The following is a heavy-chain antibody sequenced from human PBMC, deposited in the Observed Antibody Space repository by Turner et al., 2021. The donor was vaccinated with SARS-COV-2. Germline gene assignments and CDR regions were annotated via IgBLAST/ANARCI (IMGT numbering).Heavy chain of an antibody. J-gene: IGHJ4*02. CDR3: AREVSGSSNTGVHFDS. CDR1: GLTVSSNY. CDR2: IYSGGST. V-gene: IGHV3-66*01. D-gene: IGHD3-10*01. Sequence: EVQLVESGGGLVHPGGSLRLSCAASGLTVSSNYMSWVRQAPGKGLEWVSVIYSGGSTYYADSVKGRFTISRDNSKNTLYLQMNSLRAEDTAVYYCAREVSGSSNTGVHFDSWGQGTPVTVSS.